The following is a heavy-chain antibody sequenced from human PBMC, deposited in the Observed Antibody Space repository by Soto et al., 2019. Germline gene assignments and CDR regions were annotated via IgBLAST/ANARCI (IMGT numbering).Heavy chain of an antibody. J-gene: IGHJ5*02. CDR2: ISAYNGNT. Sequence: QVQLVQSGAEVKKPGASVKVSCKASGYTFTSYGISWVRQAPGQGLEWLGWISAYNGNTNYAQKLQGRVTMTTDTSTSTAYMELMSMRSDDTAVYYCAREGVRMDCGGDCSPPWGKGSMVTVSS. V-gene: IGHV1-18*01. CDR1: GYTFTSYG. CDR3: AREGVRMDCGGDCSPP. D-gene: IGHD2-21*02.